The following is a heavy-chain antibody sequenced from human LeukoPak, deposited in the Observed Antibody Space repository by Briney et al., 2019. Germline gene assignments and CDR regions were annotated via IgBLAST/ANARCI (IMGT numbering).Heavy chain of an antibody. D-gene: IGHD4-11*01. J-gene: IGHJ6*02. CDR1: GFTFNSYN. CDR2: ISSSSSSI. Sequence: GGSLRLSCAASGFTFNSYNMNWVRQAPGKGLEWVSSISSSSSSIYYADSVKGRFTISRDNAKNSLYLQMNSLRAEDTAVYYCARVSRDFYSNYYYYYGMDVWGQGTTVTVSS. CDR3: ARVSRDFYSNYYYYYGMDV. V-gene: IGHV3-21*01.